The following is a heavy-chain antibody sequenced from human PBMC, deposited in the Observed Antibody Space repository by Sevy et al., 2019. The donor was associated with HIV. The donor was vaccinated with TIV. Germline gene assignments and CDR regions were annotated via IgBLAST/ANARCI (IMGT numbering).Heavy chain of an antibody. CDR2: ISNSGSTR. CDR1: GFTFSNYD. J-gene: IGHJ4*02. CDR3: ARDLGGGGSYFFDY. V-gene: IGHV3-48*03. Sequence: GGSLRLSCAASGFTFSNYDMNWVRQAPGKGLEWVSYISNSGSTRYYADSVKGRFITSRDNAKNSLYLQMNSLRAEDTAVYYCARDLGGGGSYFFDYWGLGTLVTVSS. D-gene: IGHD3-16*01.